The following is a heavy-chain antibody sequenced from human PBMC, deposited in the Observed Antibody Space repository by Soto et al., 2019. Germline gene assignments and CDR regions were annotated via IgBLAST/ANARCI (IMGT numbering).Heavy chain of an antibody. CDR3: ARVTYYYDSSGYYFDY. CDR1: GFTFSSYW. V-gene: IGHV3-74*01. D-gene: IGHD3-22*01. CDR2: INSDGSST. J-gene: IGHJ4*02. Sequence: GGSLRLSCAASGFTFSSYWMHWVRQAPGKGLEWVSRINSDGSSTSYADSVKGRFTISRDNAKKTLYLQMNSLRAEDAAVYYCARVTYYYDSSGYYFDYWGQGTLVTVSS.